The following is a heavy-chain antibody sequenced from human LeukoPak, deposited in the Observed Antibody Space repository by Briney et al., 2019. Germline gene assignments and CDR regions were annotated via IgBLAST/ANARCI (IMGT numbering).Heavy chain of an antibody. D-gene: IGHD3-10*01. CDR1: GFTFSTYG. CDR3: AKDRYGSGSYYTFDY. Sequence: GGSLRLSCAASGFTFSTYGMHWVRQAPGKGLEWVAVISYDGSNKYYADSVKGRFTISRDNSKNTLYLQMNSLRAEDTAVYYCAKDRYGSGSYYTFDYWGQGTLVTVSS. CDR2: ISYDGSNK. J-gene: IGHJ4*02. V-gene: IGHV3-30*18.